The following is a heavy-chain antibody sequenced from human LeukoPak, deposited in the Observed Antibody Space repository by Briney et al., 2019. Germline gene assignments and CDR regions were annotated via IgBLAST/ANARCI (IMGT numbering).Heavy chain of an antibody. CDR3: VREDTAMVTGFDY. Sequence: GGSLRLSCAASGFTFSSYEMNWVRQAPGKGLEWVSYISSSGSTRYYADSVKGRFTISRGNAKNSLYLHMNSLRAEDTAVYYCVREDTAMVTGFDYWGQGTLVTVSS. D-gene: IGHD5-18*01. J-gene: IGHJ4*02. CDR2: ISSSGSTR. V-gene: IGHV3-48*03. CDR1: GFTFSSYE.